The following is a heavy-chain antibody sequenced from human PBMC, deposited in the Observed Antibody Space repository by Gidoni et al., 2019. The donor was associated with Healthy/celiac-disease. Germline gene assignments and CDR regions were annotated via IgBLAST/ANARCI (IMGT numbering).Heavy chain of an antibody. V-gene: IGHV2-5*02. J-gene: IGHJ4*02. CDR3: AHTGVVTYDILTGYPRDYFDY. D-gene: IGHD3-9*01. CDR2: IYWDDDK. Sequence: QITLKESGPTLVKPTQTLTLTCTFSGFSLSTRGVCVVWIRQPPGKALEWLALIYWDDDKRYSPSLKSRLTITKDTSKNQVVLTMTNMDPVDTATYYCAHTGVVTYDILTGYPRDYFDYWGQGTLVTVSS. CDR1: GFSLSTRGVC.